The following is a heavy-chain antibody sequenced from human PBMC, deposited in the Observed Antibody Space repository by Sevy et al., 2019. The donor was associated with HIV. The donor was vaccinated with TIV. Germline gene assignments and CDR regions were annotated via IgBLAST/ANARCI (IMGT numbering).Heavy chain of an antibody. CDR2: ISYDGSNK. CDR3: ARDLNSGYENYYYYGMDV. Sequence: GGSLRLSCAASGFTFINHAMHWVRQAPGKGLEWVTVISYDGSNKYYADSVKGRFTISRDTSKSTVYLQMDSLRAEDTAVYYCARDLNSGYENYYYYGMDVWGQGTTVTVSS. CDR1: GFTFINHA. D-gene: IGHD5-12*01. J-gene: IGHJ6*02. V-gene: IGHV3-30*04.